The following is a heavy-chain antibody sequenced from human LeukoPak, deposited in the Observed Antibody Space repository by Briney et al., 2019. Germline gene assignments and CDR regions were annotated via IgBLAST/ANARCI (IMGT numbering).Heavy chain of an antibody. CDR3: TTRGVGAPPSSDY. J-gene: IGHJ4*02. V-gene: IGHV3-15*01. CDR1: LFTFTNAW. CDR2: IKSKTDGGTT. Sequence: GGSLRLSRAPSLFTFTNAWMSWVPQAPGKGLERVGRIKSKTDGGTTDYAAPVKGRFTISRDDSKNTLYLQMNSLKTEDTAVYYCTTRGVGAPPSSDYWGQGTLVTVSS. D-gene: IGHD1-26*01.